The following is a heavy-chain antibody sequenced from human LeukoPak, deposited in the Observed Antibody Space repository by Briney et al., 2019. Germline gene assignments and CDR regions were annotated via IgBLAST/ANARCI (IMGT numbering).Heavy chain of an antibody. D-gene: IGHD2-15*01. CDR2: IYYSGST. J-gene: IGHJ4*02. CDR1: GGFIRIYY. V-gene: IGHV4-59*01. CDR3: SRESRGGAPCDY. Sequence: TASETLSLTRAVAGGFIRIYYWGWIRQPPGKGLEWIGYIYYSGSTNYNPSLKSRVTISVDTSKNQFSLKLSSVTAADTPGHCCSRESRGGAPCDYWGQGTLVTVSS.